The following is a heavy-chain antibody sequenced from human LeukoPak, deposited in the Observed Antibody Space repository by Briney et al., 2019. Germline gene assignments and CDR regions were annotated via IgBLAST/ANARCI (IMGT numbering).Heavy chain of an antibody. CDR2: IWYDGSNK. CDR1: GFTFSSSG. D-gene: IGHD6-13*01. V-gene: IGHV3-33*01. CDR3: ARDIAAAGSHFDY. J-gene: IGHJ4*02. Sequence: PGGSLRLSFAASGFTFSSSGMHWVRQAPGKGLEWVAVIWYDGSNKYYADSVKGRFTISRDNSKNTLYLQMNSLRAEDTAVYYCARDIAAAGSHFDYWGQGTLVTVSS.